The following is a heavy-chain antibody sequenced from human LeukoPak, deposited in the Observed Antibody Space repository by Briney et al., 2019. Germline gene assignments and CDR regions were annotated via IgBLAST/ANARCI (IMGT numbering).Heavy chain of an antibody. V-gene: IGHV3-30*18. CDR1: GFTFSSYG. D-gene: IGHD3-10*01. Sequence: GGSLRLSCAASGFTFSSYGMHWVRQAPGKGLEWVAVISYDGSNKYYADSVKGRFTISRDNSKNTLYLQMNSLRAEDTAVHYCAKGIKTEYYYYGMDVWGQGTTVTVSS. J-gene: IGHJ6*02. CDR2: ISYDGSNK. CDR3: AKGIKTEYYYYGMDV.